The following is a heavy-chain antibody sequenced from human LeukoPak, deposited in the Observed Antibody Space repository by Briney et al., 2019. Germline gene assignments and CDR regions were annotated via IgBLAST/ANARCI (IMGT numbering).Heavy chain of an antibody. CDR1: GFTFSSYG. J-gene: IGHJ4*02. D-gene: IGHD3-10*01. CDR2: IRYDGSNK. Sequence: PGGSLRLSCAASGFTFSSYGMHWVRQAPGKGLEGVAFIRYDGSNKYYADSVKGRFTISRDNSKNTLYLQMNSLRAEDTAVYYCAKHKLGSKAKDYWGQGTLVTVSS. CDR3: AKHKLGSKAKDY. V-gene: IGHV3-30*02.